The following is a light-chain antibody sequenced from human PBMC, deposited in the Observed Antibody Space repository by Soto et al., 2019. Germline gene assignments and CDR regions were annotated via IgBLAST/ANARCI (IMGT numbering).Light chain of an antibody. CDR3: SSYRSSRTFEV. J-gene: IGLJ2*01. V-gene: IGLV2-14*03. CDR1: SSDVGGYNY. CDR2: DVS. Sequence: QSALTQPASVSGSPGQSITISCTGTSSDVGGYNYVSWYQQHPGKAPKLMIYDVSNRPSGVSNRFSGSKSGNTASLTISGLQAGDEADYYCSSYRSSRTFEVFGGGTKVTVL.